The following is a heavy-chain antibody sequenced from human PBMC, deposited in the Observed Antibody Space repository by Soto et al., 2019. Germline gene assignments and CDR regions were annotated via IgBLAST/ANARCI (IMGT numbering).Heavy chain of an antibody. CDR1: GLTFSSYG. CDR3: AKSGSIAAAALDY. CDR2: ISYDGSNK. D-gene: IGHD6-13*01. V-gene: IGHV3-30*18. Sequence: GWSLRLSCVASGLTFSSYGMHWVRQAPGKGLEWVAVISYDGSNKYYADSVKGRFTISRDNSNNTLYLQMNNLRAEDTAVYYCAKSGSIAAAALDYWGQGTMVTVYS. J-gene: IGHJ4*02.